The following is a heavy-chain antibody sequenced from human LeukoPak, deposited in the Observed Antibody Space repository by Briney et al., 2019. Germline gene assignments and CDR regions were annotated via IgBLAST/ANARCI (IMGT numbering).Heavy chain of an antibody. D-gene: IGHD6-6*01. CDR3: ARGWKAARPYYFDY. Sequence: GGSLRLSCAASRFTFSSYWMSWVRQAPGKGLEWVANIKQDGSEKYYVDSVKGRFTISRDNAKNSLYLQMNSLRAEDTAVYYCARGWKAARPYYFDYWGQGTLVTVSS. CDR2: IKQDGSEK. J-gene: IGHJ4*02. CDR1: RFTFSSYW. V-gene: IGHV3-7*01.